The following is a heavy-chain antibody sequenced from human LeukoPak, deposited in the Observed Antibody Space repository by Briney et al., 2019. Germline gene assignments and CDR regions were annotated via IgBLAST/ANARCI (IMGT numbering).Heavy chain of an antibody. CDR3: ARDILMVGATHYFDY. CDR2: IHHGVSP. CDR1: GGSINSYY. Sequence: SETLSLTCTVSGGSINSYYWSWIRQPPGKGLEWIGCIHHGVSPTYNPSLKSRVTMSVDTSKNQFSLKVNSVTAADTVVYYCARDILMVGATHYFDYWGQGTLVTVSS. J-gene: IGHJ4*02. V-gene: IGHV4-59*01. D-gene: IGHD1-26*01.